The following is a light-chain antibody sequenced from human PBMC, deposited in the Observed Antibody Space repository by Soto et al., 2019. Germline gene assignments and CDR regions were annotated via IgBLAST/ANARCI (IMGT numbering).Light chain of an antibody. V-gene: IGLV8-61*01. Sequence: QAVVTQEPSFSVSPGGTVTLTCGLSSGSVSTSYYSSWYQQTPGQAPRTLIYSTNTRSSGVPDRFSGSILGNKAALTITGAQADDESDYYCVLYMGSGISVFGTGTKVTVL. CDR2: STN. CDR3: VLYMGSGISV. J-gene: IGLJ1*01. CDR1: SGSVSTSYY.